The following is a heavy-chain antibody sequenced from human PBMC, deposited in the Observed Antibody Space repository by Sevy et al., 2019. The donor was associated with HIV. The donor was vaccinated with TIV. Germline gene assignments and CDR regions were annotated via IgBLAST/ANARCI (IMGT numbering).Heavy chain of an antibody. CDR3: ARDYDYDSSGYDGGAFDI. J-gene: IGHJ3*02. CDR1: GGSISSYY. Sequence: SETLSLTCTVSGGSISSYYWSWIRQPPGKGLEWIGYIYYSGSTNYNPSLKGRVTISVDTSKNQFSLKLSSVTAADTAVYYCARDYDYDSSGYDGGAFDIWGQGTMVTVSS. CDR2: IYYSGST. V-gene: IGHV4-59*13. D-gene: IGHD3-22*01.